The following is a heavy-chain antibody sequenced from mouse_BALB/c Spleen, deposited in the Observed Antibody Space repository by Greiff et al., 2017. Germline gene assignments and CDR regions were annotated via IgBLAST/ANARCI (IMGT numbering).Heavy chain of an antibody. CDR3: AREEIFYYGSSYGFAD. D-gene: IGHD1-1*01. V-gene: IGHV3-6*02. Sequence: EVKLLESGPGLVKPSQSLSLTCSVTGYSITSGYYWNWIRQFPGNKLEWMGYISYDGSNNYNPSLKNRISITRDTSKNQFFLKLNSVTTEDTATYYCAREEIFYYGSSYGFADWGQGTLVTVSA. CDR2: ISYDGSN. CDR1: GYSITSGYY. J-gene: IGHJ3*01.